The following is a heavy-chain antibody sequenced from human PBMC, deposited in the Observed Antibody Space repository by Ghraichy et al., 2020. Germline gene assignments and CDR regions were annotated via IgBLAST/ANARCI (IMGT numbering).Heavy chain of an antibody. D-gene: IGHD2-2*01. J-gene: IGHJ5*02. CDR2: IYDSGST. CDR1: GGSINISGYY. CDR3: GRGYSSTLMNWFDP. V-gene: IGHV4-61*03. Sequence: SETLSLTCTVSGGSINISGYYWSWIRQPPGKGLECIGYIYDSGSTKYNPSLKSRVTISVDTYKHHFSLTLTSVTAADTAVYYCGRGYSSTLMNWFDPWGQATLVTGSS.